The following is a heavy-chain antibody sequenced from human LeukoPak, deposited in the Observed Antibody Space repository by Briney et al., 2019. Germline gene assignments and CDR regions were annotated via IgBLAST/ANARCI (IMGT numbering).Heavy chain of an antibody. CDR3: AKVGTYYDILTGYRDY. J-gene: IGHJ4*02. V-gene: IGHV3-30*02. CDR2: XXYDGSNK. Sequence: GXTFXXXXMNXVRXAPGKXXXXXXXXXYDGSNKYYADSVKGRFTISRDNSKNTVYLQMNSLRAEDTAVYYCAKVGTYYDILTGYRDYWGQGTLVTVSS. D-gene: IGHD3-9*01. CDR1: GXTFXXXX.